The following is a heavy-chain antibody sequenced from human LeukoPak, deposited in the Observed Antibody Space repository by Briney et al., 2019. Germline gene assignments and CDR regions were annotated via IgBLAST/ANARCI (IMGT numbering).Heavy chain of an antibody. Sequence: NPSETLSLTCTVSGGSIGSYYWSWIRQPPGKGLEWLGYIYYSGITNYNPSLKSRVTISVDTSKNQLSLRLTSMTAADTALYYCARDRSNNWFDPWGQGTLVTVSS. CDR2: IYYSGIT. V-gene: IGHV4-59*01. D-gene: IGHD2-2*01. CDR1: GGSIGSYY. J-gene: IGHJ5*02. CDR3: ARDRSNNWFDP.